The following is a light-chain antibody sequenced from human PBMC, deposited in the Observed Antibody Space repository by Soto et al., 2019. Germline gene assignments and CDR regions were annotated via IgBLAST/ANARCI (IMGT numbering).Light chain of an antibody. J-gene: IGKJ3*01. V-gene: IGKV1-17*01. CDR2: AAS. CDR1: QDIRSD. CDR3: LQHNSYPFT. Sequence: DIQMTQSPSSLSASVGDRVTITCRASQDIRSDLGWFQQKPGKAPKRLLYAASTLESGVPSRFSGSRSGTEFTLTISSLQPEEFATYYCLQHNSYPFTFGPGTKVDIK.